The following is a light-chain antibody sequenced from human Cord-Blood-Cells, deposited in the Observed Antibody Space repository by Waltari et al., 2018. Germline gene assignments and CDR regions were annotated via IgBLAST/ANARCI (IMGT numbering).Light chain of an antibody. J-gene: IGKJ1*01. V-gene: IGKV3-20*01. Sequence: EIVLTQSPGTLSLSPGERATLSCRASQSVSSSYLAWYQQKPGQAPRLRTDGASSRATGIPDRCSGSGAGTDFSLTISRLEREDFAGDYCQQYGSSSGTFGQGTKVEIK. CDR3: QQYGSSSGT. CDR2: GAS. CDR1: QSVSSSY.